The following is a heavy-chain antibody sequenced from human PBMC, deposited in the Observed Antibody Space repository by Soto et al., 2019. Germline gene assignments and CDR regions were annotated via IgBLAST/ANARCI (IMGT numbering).Heavy chain of an antibody. V-gene: IGHV3-33*01. D-gene: IGHD1-26*01. CDR3: ARGDYYYGMDV. CDR2: IWYDGSNK. Sequence: QVQLVESGGGVVQPGRSLRLSCAASGFTFSSYGMHWVRQAPGKGLEGVAVIWYDGSNKYYADSVKGRFTISRDNSKNTLYLQMNSLRAEDTAVYYCARGDYYYGMDVWGQGTTVTVSS. J-gene: IGHJ6*02. CDR1: GFTFSSYG.